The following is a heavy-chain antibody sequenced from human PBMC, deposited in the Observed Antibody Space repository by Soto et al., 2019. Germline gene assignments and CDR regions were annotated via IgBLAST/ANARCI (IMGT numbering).Heavy chain of an antibody. CDR3: AKVGIVATGIDY. Sequence: GGSLNLSCSASGFPFSIYSMSWVRQAPGKGLEWVSAISGSGGSTYYADSVKGRFTISRDNSKNTLYLQMNSLRAEDTAVYYCAKVGIVATGIDYWGQGTLVTVSS. CDR2: ISGSGGST. V-gene: IGHV3-23*01. CDR1: GFPFSIYS. D-gene: IGHD5-12*01. J-gene: IGHJ4*02.